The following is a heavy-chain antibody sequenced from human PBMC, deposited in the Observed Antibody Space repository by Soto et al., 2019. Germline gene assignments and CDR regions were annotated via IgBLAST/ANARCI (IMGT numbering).Heavy chain of an antibody. V-gene: IGHV3-33*01. CDR3: ARERLVDFWSGETTSAFYY. CDR1: GFTFSSYG. J-gene: IGHJ4*02. CDR2: IWYDGSNK. Sequence: PGGSLRLSCAASGFTFSSYGMHWVRQAPGKGLEWVAVIWYDGSNKYYADSVKGRFTISRDNSKNTLYLQMNSLRAEDPAVYYCARERLVDFWSGETTSAFYYWGQGTLVTVSS. D-gene: IGHD3-3*01.